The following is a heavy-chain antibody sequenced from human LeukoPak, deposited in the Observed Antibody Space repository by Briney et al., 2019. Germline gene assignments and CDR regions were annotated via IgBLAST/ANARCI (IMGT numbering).Heavy chain of an antibody. CDR1: GYTSTHYY. V-gene: IGHV1-2*02. J-gene: IGHJ4*02. CDR3: ARVSSSGDYYDN. CDR2: INPNGGGT. D-gene: IGHD3-10*01. Sequence: GASVTVSFKASGYTSTHYYMHWVRQAPGQGLEWMGWINPNGGGTNYAQKFQGRVTMTTATSISTAYMELGGLRYDDTAVYYCARVSSSGDYYDNWGQGTLVTVSS.